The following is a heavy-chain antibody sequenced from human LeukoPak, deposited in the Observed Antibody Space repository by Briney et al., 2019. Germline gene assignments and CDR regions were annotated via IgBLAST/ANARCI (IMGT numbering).Heavy chain of an antibody. CDR2: INPNSGGT. J-gene: IGHJ4*02. CDR1: GYTFSGYY. Sequence: GASVKVSCKASGYTFSGYYMHWVRQAPGQGLEWMGWINPNSGGTKYVQKFQGRVTMTRDTSISTAYMELSRQRSDDTAVYYCASGSLASYFDHWGQGTLVTVSS. D-gene: IGHD3-16*01. CDR3: ASGSLASYFDH. V-gene: IGHV1-2*02.